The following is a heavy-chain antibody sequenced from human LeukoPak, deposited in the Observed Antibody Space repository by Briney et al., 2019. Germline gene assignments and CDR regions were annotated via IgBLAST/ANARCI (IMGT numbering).Heavy chain of an antibody. CDR1: GFTVSSNY. D-gene: IGHD6-13*01. CDR3: AREQSSWYAGYFDY. V-gene: IGHV3-53*01. J-gene: IGHJ4*02. CDR2: IYSGGST. Sequence: PGGSLRLSCAASGFTVSSNYMSWVRQAPGKGLEWVSVIYSGGSTYYADSVKGRFTISRANSKNTLYLQMNSLRAEDTAVYYCAREQSSWYAGYFDYWGQGTLVTVSS.